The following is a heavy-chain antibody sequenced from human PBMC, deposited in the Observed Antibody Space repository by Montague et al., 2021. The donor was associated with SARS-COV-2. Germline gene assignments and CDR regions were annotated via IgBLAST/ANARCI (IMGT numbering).Heavy chain of an antibody. J-gene: IGHJ3*02. CDR1: GGTFSSYA. Sequence: SVKVSCKASGGTFSSYAISWVRQAPGQGLEWMERIIPILGIANYAQKFQGRVTITADKSTSTAYMELSSLRSEDTAVYYCAREVLDGYTIRDAFDIWGQGTMVTVSS. CDR2: IIPILGIA. V-gene: IGHV1-69*04. CDR3: AREVLDGYTIRDAFDI. D-gene: IGHD5-24*01.